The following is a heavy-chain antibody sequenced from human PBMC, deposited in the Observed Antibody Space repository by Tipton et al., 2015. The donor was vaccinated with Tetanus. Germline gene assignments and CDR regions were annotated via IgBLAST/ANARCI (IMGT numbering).Heavy chain of an antibody. CDR2: ISNRGNS. J-gene: IGHJ5*02. Sequence: TLSLTCTVSGGSINTGDFLWTWIRQHPRTGLEWIGYISNRGNSYSNPSLKGRVSLSVDKSASQFSLRLTSVTSADSAVYYCAAESARGNNWFDPWGQGVLFNVSS. V-gene: IGHV4-31*03. CDR1: GGSINTGDFL. CDR3: AAESARGNNWFDP.